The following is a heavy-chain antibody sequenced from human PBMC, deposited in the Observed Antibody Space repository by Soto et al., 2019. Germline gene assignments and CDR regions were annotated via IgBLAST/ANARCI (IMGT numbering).Heavy chain of an antibody. CDR2: VTGSAGDT. Sequence: WGSLRLSCAASGFTFIIYAMSLFGQAPGKGLEWVSGVTGSAGDTWYAGSVKGRFTASRDNSKDTLYLQMNSLRVEDTAVYYCARTAGSNWYLPHWGQGTLVTVSS. J-gene: IGHJ4*02. CDR1: GFTFIIYA. CDR3: ARTAGSNWYLPH. V-gene: IGHV3-23*01. D-gene: IGHD6-13*01.